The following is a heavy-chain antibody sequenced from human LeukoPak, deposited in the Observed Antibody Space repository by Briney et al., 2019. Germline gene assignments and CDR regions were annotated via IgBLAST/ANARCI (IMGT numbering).Heavy chain of an antibody. CDR1: GFTFSSYG. Sequence: PGGSLRLSCAASGFTFSSYGMHWVRQAPGKVLEWVAVISYDGSNKYYADSVKGRFTISRDNSKNTLYLQMNSLRAEDTAVYYCAKDLVAYSSGRTPWFDPWGQGTLVTVSS. CDR2: ISYDGSNK. CDR3: AKDLVAYSSGRTPWFDP. D-gene: IGHD6-19*01. V-gene: IGHV3-30*18. J-gene: IGHJ5*02.